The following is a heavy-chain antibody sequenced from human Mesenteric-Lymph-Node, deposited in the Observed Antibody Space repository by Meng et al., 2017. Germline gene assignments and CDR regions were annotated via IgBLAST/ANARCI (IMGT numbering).Heavy chain of an antibody. CDR3: ARVGGFEI. D-gene: IGHD1-26*01. V-gene: IGHV3-48*03. J-gene: IGHJ3*02. CDR1: RFTFSSYE. Sequence: GGSLRLSCATSRFTFSSYEMNWVRQAPGKGPVWVSYFSSSGSTIYYADSVKGRFTISRDNAKNSLYLQMNSLRAEDTAVYYCARVGGFEIWGQGTMVTVSS. CDR2: FSSSGSTI.